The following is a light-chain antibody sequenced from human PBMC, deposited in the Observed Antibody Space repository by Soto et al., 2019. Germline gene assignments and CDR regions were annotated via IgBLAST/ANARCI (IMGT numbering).Light chain of an antibody. CDR2: AAS. CDR1: RSISTY. J-gene: IGKJ4*01. CDR3: KQSKSFPLT. V-gene: IGKV1-39*01. Sequence: SQMTQSPSTLSASVGDRVTITCRASRSISTYLNWYQQKPGKAPKVLIYAASSLQSGVPSRFSGSGSGTDFSLTISSLQPEDFATYYCKQSKSFPLTFGGGTKVDTK.